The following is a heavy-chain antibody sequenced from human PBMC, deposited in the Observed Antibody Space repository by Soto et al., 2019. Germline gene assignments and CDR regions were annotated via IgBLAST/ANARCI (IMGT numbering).Heavy chain of an antibody. Sequence: QVQLVQSGAEEKKPGASVKVSCKASGYTFTSYAMHWVRQAPGQRLEWMGWINAGNGNTKYSQKFQGRVTITRDTPSSTAYRELSSLRSEDTAVYYCARSTGYCWIDDYWGQGTLVAVPP. V-gene: IGHV1-3*05. CDR2: INAGNGNT. CDR1: GYTFTSYA. CDR3: ARSTGYCWIDDY. D-gene: IGHD3-22*01. J-gene: IGHJ4*02.